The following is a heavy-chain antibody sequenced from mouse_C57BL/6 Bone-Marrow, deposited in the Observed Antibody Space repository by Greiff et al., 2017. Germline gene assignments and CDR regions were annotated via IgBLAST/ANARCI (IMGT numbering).Heavy chain of an antibody. J-gene: IGHJ1*03. V-gene: IGHV1-50*01. Sequence: QVQLQQPGAELVKPGASVKLSCKASGYTFTSYWMQWVKQRPGQGLEWIGEIDPSDSYTNYNQKFKGKATLTVDPASSTAYMQLSSLTSEDSAVYYCASGTTVVTDWYFDVWGTGTTVTVSS. CDR1: GYTFTSYW. D-gene: IGHD1-1*01. CDR3: ASGTTVVTDWYFDV. CDR2: IDPSDSYT.